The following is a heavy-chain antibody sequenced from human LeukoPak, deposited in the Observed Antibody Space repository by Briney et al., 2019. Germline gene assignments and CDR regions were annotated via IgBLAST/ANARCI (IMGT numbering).Heavy chain of an antibody. CDR2: ISAYNGNT. CDR1: GYTFTSYG. CDR3: ARAYCSSTSCPARYYYYMDV. V-gene: IGHV1-18*01. J-gene: IGHJ6*03. Sequence: ASVKVSCKASGYTFTSYGISWVRQAPGQGLEWMGWISAYNGNTNYAQKLQGRVTMTTDTSTSTAYMELRSLRSDDTAVYYCARAYCSSTSCPARYYYYMDVWGKGTTVTVSS. D-gene: IGHD2-2*01.